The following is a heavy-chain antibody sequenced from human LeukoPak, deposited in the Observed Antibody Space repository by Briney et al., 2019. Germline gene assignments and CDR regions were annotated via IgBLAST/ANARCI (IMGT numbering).Heavy chain of an antibody. CDR2: ISAYNGNT. D-gene: IGHD6-13*01. J-gene: IGHJ4*02. CDR3: ARVRLIWTAALDY. CDR1: GYTFTSYG. Sequence: ASVKVSCKASGYTFTSYGISWVRQAPGQGLEWMGWISAYNGNTNYAQKLRGRVTMTRDMSTSTVYMELSSLRSDDTAVYYCARVRLIWTAALDYWGQGTLVTVSS. V-gene: IGHV1-18*01.